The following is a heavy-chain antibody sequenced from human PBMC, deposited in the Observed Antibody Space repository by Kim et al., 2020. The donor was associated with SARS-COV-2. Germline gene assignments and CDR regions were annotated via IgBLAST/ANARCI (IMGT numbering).Heavy chain of an antibody. V-gene: IGHV3-7*03. CDR2: IKEDGSRI. CDR3: VRGTQTPGLDY. D-gene: IGHD1-1*01. J-gene: IGHJ4*02. CDR1: GFSFSRYW. Sequence: GGSLRLSCAASGFSFSRYWMNWVRQAPGKGPEWVANIKEDGSRIYYLDSVKGRFTISRDNAKNSVYLQMNSLRGEESGVYYCVRGTQTPGLDYWGPGTLV.